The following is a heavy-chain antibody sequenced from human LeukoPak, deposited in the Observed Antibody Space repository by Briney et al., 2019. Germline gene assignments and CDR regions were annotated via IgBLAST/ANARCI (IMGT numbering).Heavy chain of an antibody. CDR3: ARHSRQWLSAFDI. CDR2: FYYSGST. V-gene: IGHV4-59*01. CDR1: GGSISSYH. J-gene: IGHJ3*02. Sequence: PSETLSLTCTVSGGSISSYHWSWIRQPPGKGLEWIGFFYYSGSTNYNPSLKSRVTISVDTSKNQFSLKLSSVTAADTAVYYCARHSRQWLSAFDIWGQGTMVTVSS. D-gene: IGHD6-19*01.